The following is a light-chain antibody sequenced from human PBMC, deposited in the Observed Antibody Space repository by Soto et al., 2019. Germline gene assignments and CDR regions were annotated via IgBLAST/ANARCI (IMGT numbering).Light chain of an antibody. CDR2: KAS. CDR3: QQSYGTPIT. CDR1: QSISSW. J-gene: IGKJ3*01. Sequence: IQLTQSPSPLSASVGDRVTITCRASQSISSWLAWYQQKPGKAPKLLIYKASTLKSGVPSRFSGSGSGTDFTLTISSLQPEDFATYYCQQSYGTPITFGPGTKVDIK. V-gene: IGKV1-5*03.